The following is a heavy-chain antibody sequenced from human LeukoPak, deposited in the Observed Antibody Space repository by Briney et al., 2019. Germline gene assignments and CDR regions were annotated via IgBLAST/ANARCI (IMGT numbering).Heavy chain of an antibody. D-gene: IGHD3-3*01. CDR2: INPSGGST. V-gene: IGHV1-46*01. CDR1: GYTFTSYG. CDR3: AKTDFWSGYPDY. J-gene: IGHJ4*02. Sequence: ASVKVSCKASGYTFTSYGISWVRQAPGQGLEWMGIINPSGGSTSYAQKFQGRVTMTRDTSTSTVYMELSSLRSEDTAVYYCAKTDFWSGYPDYWGQGTLVTVSS.